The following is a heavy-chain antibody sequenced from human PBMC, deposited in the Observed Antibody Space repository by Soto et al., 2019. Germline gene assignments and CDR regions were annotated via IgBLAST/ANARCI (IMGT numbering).Heavy chain of an antibody. D-gene: IGHD3-10*01. CDR2: IWYDGSNK. CDR3: ARTYGSGPGDFDL. Sequence: QVQLVESGGGVVQPGRSLRPSCAASGFTFSSYGMHWVRQAPGKGLEWVAVIWYDGSNKYYADSVKGRFTISRDNSKNTLYLQMNSLRAEDTAVYYCARTYGSGPGDFDLWGRGTLVTVSS. V-gene: IGHV3-33*01. J-gene: IGHJ2*01. CDR1: GFTFSSYG.